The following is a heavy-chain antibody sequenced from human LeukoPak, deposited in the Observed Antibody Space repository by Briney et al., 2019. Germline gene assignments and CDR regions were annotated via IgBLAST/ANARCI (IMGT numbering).Heavy chain of an antibody. CDR3: AKDRRYSGGWYYFDY. J-gene: IGHJ4*02. CDR1: GFTFSSYT. CDR2: ITSSSSYI. D-gene: IGHD6-19*01. V-gene: IGHV3-21*01. Sequence: PGGSLRLSCAASGFTFSSYTMNWVRQAPGKGPEWVSSITSSSSYIYYADSVKGRFTISRDNARNSLYLQMNSLRAEDTAVYYCAKDRRYSGGWYYFDYWGQGTLVTVSS.